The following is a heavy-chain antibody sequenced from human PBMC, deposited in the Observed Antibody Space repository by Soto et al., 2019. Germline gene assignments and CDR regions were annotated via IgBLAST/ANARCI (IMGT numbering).Heavy chain of an antibody. D-gene: IGHD1-26*01. CDR2: IFPTGNT. J-gene: IGHJ4*02. Sequence: SETLSLTCTVSSGSLSNYYWSWIRQPAGKGLEWIGRIFPTGNTYYNPSLRSRVTMSVDTSKNQFSLKLNSVTAADKAVYHCARGSLGPDYWGPGTLVTVYS. CDR3: ARGSLGPDY. V-gene: IGHV4-4*07. CDR1: SGSLSNYY.